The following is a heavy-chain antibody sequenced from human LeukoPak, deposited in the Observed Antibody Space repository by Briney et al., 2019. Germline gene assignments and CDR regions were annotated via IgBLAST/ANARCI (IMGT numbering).Heavy chain of an antibody. Sequence: PGGSLRLSCAASGFRFDDYAMHWVRQAPGKGLEWVSGTNWNSGRIGYADSVKGRFTISRDNAKKSLYLQMNSLRVEDTAFYYCARGGNLELREDVCDIWGQGTMVTVSS. CDR1: GFRFDDYA. CDR2: TNWNSGRI. CDR3: ARGGNLELREDVCDI. V-gene: IGHV3-9*01. J-gene: IGHJ3*02. D-gene: IGHD1-7*01.